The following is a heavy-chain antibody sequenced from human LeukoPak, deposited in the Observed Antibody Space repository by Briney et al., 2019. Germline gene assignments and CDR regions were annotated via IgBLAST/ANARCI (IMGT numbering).Heavy chain of an antibody. V-gene: IGHV3-21*01. J-gene: IGHJ4*02. CDR2: ITSSSSDI. CDR1: GFTFSSYN. CDR3: ARDLYYFDNSGPTLDDY. D-gene: IGHD3-22*01. Sequence: PGGSLRLSCAASGFTFSSYNMNWVRQAPGKGLEWVSSITSSSSDIYYTDSVKGRFTISRDNAKNSLYLQMNSLRAEDTAVYYCARDLYYFDNSGPTLDDYWDQGTLVTVSS.